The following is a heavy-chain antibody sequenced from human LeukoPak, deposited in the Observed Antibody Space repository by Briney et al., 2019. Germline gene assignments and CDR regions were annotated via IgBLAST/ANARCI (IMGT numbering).Heavy chain of an antibody. CDR2: ISYDGSNK. V-gene: IGHV3-30*18. CDR3: ANGRGIWYPQIDY. J-gene: IGHJ4*02. Sequence: PGGSLRLSCAASGFTFSSYGMHWVRQAPGKGLEWVAVISYDGSNKYYADSVKGRFTISRDNSKNTLYLQMNSLRAEDTAVYYCANGRGIWYPQIDYWGQGTLVTVSS. CDR1: GFTFSSYG. D-gene: IGHD2/OR15-2a*01.